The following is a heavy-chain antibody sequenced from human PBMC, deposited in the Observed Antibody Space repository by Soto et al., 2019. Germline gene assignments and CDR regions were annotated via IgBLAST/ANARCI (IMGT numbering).Heavy chain of an antibody. Sequence: PGGFLRLSCAVSGVTFSSYSMNWVRQAPGKGLEWVSSISSSSSYIYYAGSVKGRFTVSRDNARNSLFLQMSSLRAEDTAVYYCARDDYGDYEGFDYWGQGTLVTVSS. V-gene: IGHV3-21*01. CDR3: ARDDYGDYEGFDY. D-gene: IGHD4-17*01. CDR1: GVTFSSYS. J-gene: IGHJ4*02. CDR2: ISSSSSYI.